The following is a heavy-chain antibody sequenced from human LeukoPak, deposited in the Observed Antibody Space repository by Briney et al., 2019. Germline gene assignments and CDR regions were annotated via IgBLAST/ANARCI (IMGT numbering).Heavy chain of an antibody. CDR2: INHSGST. J-gene: IGHJ4*02. CDR1: GGSFSGYY. D-gene: IGHD3-22*01. CDR3: ARGLDDSSGYYGY. Sequence: PSETLSLTCAVYGGSFSGYYWSWIRQPPGKGLEWIGEINHSGSTNYNPSLKSRVTISVDTSKNQFSLKLSSVTAADTAVYYCARGLDDSSGYYGYWGQGTLVTVSS. V-gene: IGHV4-34*01.